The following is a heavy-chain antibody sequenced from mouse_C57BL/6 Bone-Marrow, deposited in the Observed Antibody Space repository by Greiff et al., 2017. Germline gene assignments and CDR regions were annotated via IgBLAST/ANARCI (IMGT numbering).Heavy chain of an antibody. J-gene: IGHJ4*01. CDR1: GFSLTSYG. Sequence: VQLQQSGPGLVQPSQSLSITCTVSGFSLTSYGVHWVRQSPGKGLEWLGVIWSGGSTDYNAAFISRLGISKDNSKSQVFFKMNSLQANDTAIYYCARNSGSSYVHFYYAMDYWGQGTSVTVSS. CDR3: ARNSGSSYVHFYYAMDY. CDR2: IWSGGST. D-gene: IGHD1-1*01. V-gene: IGHV2-2*02.